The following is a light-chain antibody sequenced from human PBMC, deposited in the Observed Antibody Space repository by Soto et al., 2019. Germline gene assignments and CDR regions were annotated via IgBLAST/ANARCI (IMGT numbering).Light chain of an antibody. CDR1: QSVRSSY. CDR3: QQYGSSPS. V-gene: IGKV3-20*01. CDR2: GAS. J-gene: IGKJ4*01. Sequence: EIVLTQSPATLSLSPGERVTLSCRASQSVRSSYFAWYQQTPGQAPSLLIYGASNRATGIADRVSGSGSGIDFTLTISRLEPEDFAVYYCQQYGSSPSFGGGTKVEIK.